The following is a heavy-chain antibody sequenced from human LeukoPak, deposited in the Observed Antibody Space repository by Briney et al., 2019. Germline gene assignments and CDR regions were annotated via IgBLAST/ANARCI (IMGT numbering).Heavy chain of an antibody. CDR3: AREADYYDSSGYYPLIDY. CDR1: GLTFSNSS. D-gene: IGHD3-22*01. CDR2: ISSSSRYI. J-gene: IGHJ4*02. V-gene: IGHV3-21*01. Sequence: GSLRLSCAASGLTFSNSSMNSVRQAPGKGLEWVSSISSSSRYIYYADSMKGRFTISRDNAKKSLYLQMNSLRVEDTAVYYCAREADYYDSSGYYPLIDYWGQGTLVPVSS.